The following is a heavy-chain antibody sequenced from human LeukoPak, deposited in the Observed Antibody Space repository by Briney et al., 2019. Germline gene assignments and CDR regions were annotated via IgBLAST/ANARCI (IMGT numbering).Heavy chain of an antibody. Sequence: GGSLRLSCAASGFTVSGNYMTWVRQASGKGLEWVSSISSSSTYIYYADSVKGRFTISRDNAKNSLYLQMNSLRAEDTALYYCASSLVAAALRGAFDIWGQGTMVTVSS. D-gene: IGHD6-13*01. CDR3: ASSLVAAALRGAFDI. J-gene: IGHJ3*02. CDR1: GFTVSGNY. V-gene: IGHV3-21*01. CDR2: ISSSSTYI.